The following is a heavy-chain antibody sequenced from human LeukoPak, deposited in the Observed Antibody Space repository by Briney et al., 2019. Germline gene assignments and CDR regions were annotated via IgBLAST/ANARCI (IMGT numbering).Heavy chain of an antibody. D-gene: IGHD1-26*01. V-gene: IGHV3-23*01. CDR3: ARREARIFDY. Sequence: PGGSLRLSCVASGFTFSSYGLSWVRQAPGKGLEWVSVISGSGATTHYADSVKGRFTISRDNSKNTLYMQMSSLRDEDTAVYYCARREARIFDYWGQGTLVTVSS. CDR2: ISGSGATT. J-gene: IGHJ4*02. CDR1: GFTFSSYG.